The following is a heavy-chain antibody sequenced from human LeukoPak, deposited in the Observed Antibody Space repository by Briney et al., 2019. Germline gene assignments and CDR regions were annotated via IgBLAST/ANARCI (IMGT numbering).Heavy chain of an antibody. V-gene: IGHV1-46*01. D-gene: IGHD3-10*01. Sequence: GASVKVSCKASGYTFTSYYMHWVRQAPGQGLEWMGIINPSGGSTSYAQKFQGRATMTGDTSTSTVYMELSSLRSEDTAVYYCARLPYSSSGRGSGSYYFDYWGQGTLVTVSS. J-gene: IGHJ4*02. CDR2: INPSGGST. CDR3: ARLPYSSSGRGSGSYYFDY. CDR1: GYTFTSYY.